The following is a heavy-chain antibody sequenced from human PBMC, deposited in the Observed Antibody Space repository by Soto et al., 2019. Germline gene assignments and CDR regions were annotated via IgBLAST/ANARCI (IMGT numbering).Heavy chain of an antibody. V-gene: IGHV1-18*04. CDR1: GYTFTSYG. CDR3: ARGPSCSGGSCYLSPFDY. Sequence: ASVKVSCKASGYTFTSYGISWVRQAPGQGLEWMGWISAYNGNTNYAQKLQGRVTMTTDTSTSTAYMELRSLRSDDTAVYYCARGPSCSGGSCYLSPFDYWGQGTMVTVYS. J-gene: IGHJ4*02. D-gene: IGHD2-15*01. CDR2: ISAYNGNT.